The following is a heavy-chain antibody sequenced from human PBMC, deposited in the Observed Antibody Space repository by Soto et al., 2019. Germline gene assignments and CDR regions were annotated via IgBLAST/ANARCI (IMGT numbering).Heavy chain of an antibody. J-gene: IGHJ6*02. D-gene: IGHD2-2*02. CDR3: SREDLDCSSTSCYTVPYYYYGMDV. V-gene: IGHV4-30-4*01. Sequence: PSETLSLTCTVSGGSISSGDYYWSWIRQPPGKGLEWIGYIYYRGSTYYNPSLKSRVTISVDTPKNQFSMKLSYVTAADTAVYYCSREDLDCSSTSCYTVPYYYYGMDVWGQGTTVTVSS. CDR1: GGSISSGDYY. CDR2: IYYRGST.